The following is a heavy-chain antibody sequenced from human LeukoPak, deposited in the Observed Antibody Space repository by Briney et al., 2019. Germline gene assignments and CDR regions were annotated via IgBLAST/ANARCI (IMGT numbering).Heavy chain of an antibody. CDR2: IRYDGSNK. CDR1: GFTFSSYG. Sequence: GGSLRLSCAASGFTFSSYGMHWVRQAPGKGLEWVAFIRYDGSNKYYADSVKGRFTISRDNSKNTLYLQRNSLRAEDTAVYYCAKIAAARFYFDYWGQGTLVTVSS. J-gene: IGHJ4*02. V-gene: IGHV3-30*02. D-gene: IGHD6-13*01. CDR3: AKIAAARFYFDY.